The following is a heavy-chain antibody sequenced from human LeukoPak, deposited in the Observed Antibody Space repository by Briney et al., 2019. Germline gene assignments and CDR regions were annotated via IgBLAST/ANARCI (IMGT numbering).Heavy chain of an antibody. CDR3: ARGGERAAASDYYYGMDV. D-gene: IGHD6-13*01. CDR2: INHSGST. Sequence: SETLSLTCAVYGGSFSGYCWSWIRQPPGKGLEWIGEINHSGSTNYNPSLKSRVTISVDTSKNQFSLKLSSVTAADTAVYYCARGGERAAASDYYYGMDVWGQGTTVTVSS. J-gene: IGHJ6*02. V-gene: IGHV4-34*01. CDR1: GGSFSGYC.